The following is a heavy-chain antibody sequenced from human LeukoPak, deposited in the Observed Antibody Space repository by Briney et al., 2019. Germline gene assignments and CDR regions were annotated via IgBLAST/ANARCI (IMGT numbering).Heavy chain of an antibody. CDR3: SGSGYSSS. V-gene: IGHV3-74*01. J-gene: IGHJ4*02. D-gene: IGHD6-13*01. CDR1: GFTFSSYA. CDR2: INTDGRTT. Sequence: GGSLRLSCAASGFTFSSYAMSWVRQAPGKGLVWVSRINTDGRTTNYADSVKGRFTISRDNAKNTLYLQMNSLRAEDTAVYYCSGSGYSSSWGQGTLVSVSS.